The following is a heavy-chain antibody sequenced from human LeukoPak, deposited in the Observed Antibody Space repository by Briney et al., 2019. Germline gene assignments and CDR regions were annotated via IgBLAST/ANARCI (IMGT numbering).Heavy chain of an antibody. Sequence: SETLSLTCAVSGGSISSSRWWSWVRQPPGKRLEWIGETYHGGSTNYNPSLKSRVIISVDKSRNQFSLELRSVTAADTAVYYCARGEEYGSKTVHFDYWGQGILVTVSS. V-gene: IGHV4-4*02. J-gene: IGHJ4*02. CDR1: GGSISSSRW. CDR2: TYHGGST. CDR3: ARGEEYGSKTVHFDY. D-gene: IGHD3-10*01.